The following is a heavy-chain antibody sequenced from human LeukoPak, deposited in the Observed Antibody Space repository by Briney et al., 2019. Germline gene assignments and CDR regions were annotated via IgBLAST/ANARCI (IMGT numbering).Heavy chain of an antibody. V-gene: IGHV4-61*08. CDR3: AGDRGGSAHRHAFDI. J-gene: IGHJ3*02. CDR1: GVSVDTIDYY. CDR2: MYHTGSS. Sequence: SETLSLTCTVSGVSVDTIDYYWSWIRQPPGKGLEWIGYMYHTGSSIYSPSLKSRLTISVDTSKNQFTLNLSSMTAADTAVYYCAGDRGGSAHRHAFDIWGQGTLVTVSS. D-gene: IGHD1-26*01.